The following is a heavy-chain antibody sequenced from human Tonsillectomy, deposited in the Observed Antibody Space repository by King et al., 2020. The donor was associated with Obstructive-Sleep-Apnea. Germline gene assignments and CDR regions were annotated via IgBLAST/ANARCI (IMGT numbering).Heavy chain of an antibody. CDR1: GGSISNFY. Sequence: VQLQESGPGLVKPSETLFLTCTVSGGSISNFYWSWIRRPPGKGLQWIGYIYYSGSAKYNPSLKSRVTISVDTSKNHFSLKLSSVTAADTAVYYCARPGHLTAAGAFDIWGQGTMVTVSS. J-gene: IGHJ3*02. D-gene: IGHD6-13*01. V-gene: IGHV4-59*08. CDR3: ARPGHLTAAGAFDI. CDR2: IYYSGSA.